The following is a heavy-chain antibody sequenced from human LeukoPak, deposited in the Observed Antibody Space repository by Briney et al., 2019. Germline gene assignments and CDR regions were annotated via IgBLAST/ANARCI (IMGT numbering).Heavy chain of an antibody. CDR3: ARYYDFWSGYYSDAFDI. CDR1: SGSISSSSYY. V-gene: IGHV4-39*01. CDR2: IYYSGST. J-gene: IGHJ3*02. D-gene: IGHD3-3*01. Sequence: PSETLSLTCPVSSGSISSSSYYWGWIRQPPGKGLEWIVSIYYSGSTYYNPSLKSRVTISVDTSKNQFSLKLSSVTAADTAVYYCARYYDFWSGYYSDAFDIWGQGTMVTVSS.